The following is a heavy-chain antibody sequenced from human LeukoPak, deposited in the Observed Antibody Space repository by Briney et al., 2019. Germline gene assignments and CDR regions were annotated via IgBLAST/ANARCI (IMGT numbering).Heavy chain of an antibody. CDR1: GGTFSSYA. J-gene: IGHJ4*02. V-gene: IGHV1-69*13. Sequence: SVKVSCKASGGTFSSYAISWVRQAPGQGLEWMGGIIPIFGTANYAQKFQGRVTITADESTSTAYMELSSLRSEDTAVYYCASLYGHYYGSGSYEYFDYWGQGTLVTVSS. CDR2: IIPIFGTA. CDR3: ASLYGHYYGSGSYEYFDY. D-gene: IGHD3-10*01.